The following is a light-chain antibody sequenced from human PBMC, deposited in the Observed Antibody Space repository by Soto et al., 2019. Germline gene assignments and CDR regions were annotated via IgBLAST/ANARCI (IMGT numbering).Light chain of an antibody. CDR2: GAS. Sequence: DIHMTQSPASLSASVGDRVTGSCRASLGIANYVLWYQQRPGKVPKLLIYGASSLLSGVPSRFSGSGSGTDFTLTISSLQHEDVGTYYCQKYNSAMWTFGQGTKVDIK. J-gene: IGKJ1*01. CDR1: LGIANY. CDR3: QKYNSAMWT. V-gene: IGKV1-27*01.